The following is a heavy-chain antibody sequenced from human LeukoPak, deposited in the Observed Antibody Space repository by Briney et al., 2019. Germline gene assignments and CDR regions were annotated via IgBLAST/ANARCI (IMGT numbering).Heavy chain of an antibody. CDR2: IYYSGST. J-gene: IGHJ4*02. V-gene: IGHV4-59*01. CDR3: ATVVRDDILTGYYIDH. D-gene: IGHD3-9*01. Sequence: PSETLSLTCTVSGGSISSYYWSCIRQPPDKGLECIGYIYYSGSTKYNPSFKSRVTISVDTSKNQFSLKLISVTAADTAVYYCATVVRDDILTGYYIDHWGQGTLVTVSS. CDR1: GGSISSYY.